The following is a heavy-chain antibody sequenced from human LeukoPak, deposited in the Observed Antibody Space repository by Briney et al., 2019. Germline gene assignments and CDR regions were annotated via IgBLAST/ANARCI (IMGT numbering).Heavy chain of an antibody. D-gene: IGHD2-15*01. Sequence: SETLSLTCTVSGGSISSSSDFWGWIRQHPGKGLEWIGYIFYSGSTYYNPSLKSRVTTSVDTSKNQFSLKLSSVTAADTAVYYCARGIGALHYFDYWGQGTLVTVSS. CDR3: ARGIGALHYFDY. V-gene: IGHV4-31*03. J-gene: IGHJ4*02. CDR1: GGSISSSSDF. CDR2: IFYSGST.